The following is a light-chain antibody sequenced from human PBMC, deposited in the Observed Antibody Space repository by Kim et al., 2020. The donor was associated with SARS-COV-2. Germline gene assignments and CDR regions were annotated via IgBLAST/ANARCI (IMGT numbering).Light chain of an antibody. J-gene: IGKJ4*01. CDR1: QSISSW. CDR2: MTS. CDR3: QQYHSYTIT. V-gene: IGKV1-5*03. Sequence: ASVGDRVNSTCRYSQSISSWLAWYQQKPGKAPKPLIYMTSSLESGVPSRFSGSGSGTDFTLNISSLQTDDFATYYGQQYHSYTITFGGGTKVEFK.